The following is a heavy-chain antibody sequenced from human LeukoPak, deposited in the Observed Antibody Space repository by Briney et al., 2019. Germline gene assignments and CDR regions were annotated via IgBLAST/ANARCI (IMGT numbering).Heavy chain of an antibody. CDR2: INHSGST. Sequence: PSETLSLTCAVYGGSFRGYYWSWIRQPPGKGLGWVGEINHSGSTNYNPSLKSRVTISVDTSKNQFSLKLSSVTAADTAVYYCARDSPYYYDSSGYYGVWSLEKPAFWFDPWGQGTLVTVSS. V-gene: IGHV4-34*01. D-gene: IGHD3-22*01. J-gene: IGHJ5*02. CDR3: ARDSPYYYDSSGYYGVWSLEKPAFWFDP. CDR1: GGSFRGYY.